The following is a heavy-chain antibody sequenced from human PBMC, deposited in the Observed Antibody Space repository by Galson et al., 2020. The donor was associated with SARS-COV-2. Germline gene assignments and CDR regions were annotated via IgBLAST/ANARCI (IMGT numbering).Heavy chain of an antibody. CDR2: ISSSSSTI. Sequence: GGSLRLSCAASGFTFSSYSMNWVRQAPGKGLEWVSYISSSSSTIYYADSVKGRFTISRDNAKNSLYLQMNSLRAEDTAVYYCARAPDYYYCYMDVWGKGTTVTISS. CDR3: ARAPDYYYCYMDV. CDR1: GFTFSSYS. J-gene: IGHJ6*03. V-gene: IGHV3-48*01.